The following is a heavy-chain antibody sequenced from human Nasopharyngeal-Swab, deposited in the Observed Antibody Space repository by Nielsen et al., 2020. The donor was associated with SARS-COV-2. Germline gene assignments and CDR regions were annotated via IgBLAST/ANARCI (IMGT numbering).Heavy chain of an antibody. D-gene: IGHD1-26*01. CDR1: GFTFSNAW. CDR3: TTGGRWELRPIDY. Sequence: GGSLRLSWAASGFTFSNAWTSWVRPAPGKGLEWVGRIKSKTDGGTTDYAAPVKGRFTISRDDSKNTLYLQMNSLKTEDTAVYYCTTGGRWELRPIDYWGQGTLVTVSS. CDR2: IKSKTDGGTT. V-gene: IGHV3-15*05. J-gene: IGHJ4*02.